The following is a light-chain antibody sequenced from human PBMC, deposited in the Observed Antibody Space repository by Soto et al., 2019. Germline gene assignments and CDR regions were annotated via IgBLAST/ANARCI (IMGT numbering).Light chain of an antibody. CDR2: EVS. Sequence: QSAPTQPPSASGSPGQSVTISCTGTSSDVGGYNYVSWYQQHPSKAPKLMIYEVSKRPSGVPDRFSGSKSGNTASLTVSGLQAEDEADYYCSSYAGSKGVFGGGTKLTVL. J-gene: IGLJ2*01. V-gene: IGLV2-8*01. CDR3: SSYAGSKGV. CDR1: SSDVGGYNY.